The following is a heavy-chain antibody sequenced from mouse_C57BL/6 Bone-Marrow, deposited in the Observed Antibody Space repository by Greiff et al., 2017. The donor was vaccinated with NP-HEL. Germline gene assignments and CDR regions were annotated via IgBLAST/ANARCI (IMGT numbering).Heavy chain of an antibody. CDR3: ARDPYYYGSSFYFDY. D-gene: IGHD1-1*01. J-gene: IGHJ2*01. Sequence: EVKLQESGPGLVKPSQSLSLTCSVTGYSFTSGYYWNWIRQFPGNKLEWMGYISYDGSNNYNPSLKNRISITRDTSKNQFFLKLNSVTTEDTATYYCARDPYYYGSSFYFDYWGQGTTLTVSS. CDR1: GYSFTSGYY. V-gene: IGHV3-6*01. CDR2: ISYDGSN.